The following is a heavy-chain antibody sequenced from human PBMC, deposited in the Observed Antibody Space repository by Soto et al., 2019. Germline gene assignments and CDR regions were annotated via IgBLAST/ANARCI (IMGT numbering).Heavy chain of an antibody. J-gene: IGHJ5*02. CDR1: IGSSINFY. CDR3: ARSSHKESWFDP. D-gene: IGHD6-13*01. Sequence: QVQLQESGPGLLKPSQPLSLTCPFPIGSSINFYWNWIRQSAGTGLEWIGRIHGSGSATYNPSLRSRVTMSVDTSKNQFSLKVNSVTGADTAVYYCARSSHKESWFDPWGQGTLVTVSS. V-gene: IGHV4-4*07. CDR2: IHGSGSA.